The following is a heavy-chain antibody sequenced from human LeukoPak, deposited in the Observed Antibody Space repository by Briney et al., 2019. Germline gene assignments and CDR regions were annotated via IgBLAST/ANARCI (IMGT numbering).Heavy chain of an antibody. V-gene: IGHV5-51*01. J-gene: IGHJ3*02. CDR3: ARTQQWLVRGAAFDI. Sequence: GESLKISCKGFGYTFSNHWIAWLRQMPGKGLEWMGIMYPGDSDTRYSPSFQGQVTISADKSISTAYLQWSSLKASDTAMYYCARTQQWLVRGAAFDIWGQGTMVTVSS. CDR2: MYPGDSDT. CDR1: GYTFSNHW. D-gene: IGHD6-19*01.